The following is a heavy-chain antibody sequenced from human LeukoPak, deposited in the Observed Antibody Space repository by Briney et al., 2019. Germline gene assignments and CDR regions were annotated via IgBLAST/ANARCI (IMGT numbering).Heavy chain of an antibody. CDR3: ARGMVVAADFDP. CDR2: IYSGGST. J-gene: IGHJ5*02. CDR1: GFTVSSNY. Sequence: GGSLRLSCAASGFTVSSNYMSWVRQAPGKGLEWVSVIYSGGSTYYADSVKGRFTISRDNSKNTLYLQMNSLRAEDTAVYYCARGMVVAADFDPWGQGTLVTVSS. D-gene: IGHD2-15*01. V-gene: IGHV3-53*01.